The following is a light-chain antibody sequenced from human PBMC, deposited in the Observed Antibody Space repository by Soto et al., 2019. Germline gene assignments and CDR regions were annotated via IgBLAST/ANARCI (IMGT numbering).Light chain of an antibody. Sequence: EILMTQSPATLSVSPGERATLSCRASQSVSSSLAWYQQKPGQAPRLLMYDASTRATGIPARFSGSGSGTAFTLTISSLQSEDFAVYYCQQYNNWPPYTFGQGTTLEIK. CDR2: DAS. CDR3: QQYNNWPPYT. CDR1: QSVSSS. V-gene: IGKV3-15*01. J-gene: IGKJ2*01.